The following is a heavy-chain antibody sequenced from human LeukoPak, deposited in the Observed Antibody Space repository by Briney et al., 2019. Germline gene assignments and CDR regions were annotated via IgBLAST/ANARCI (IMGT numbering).Heavy chain of an antibody. V-gene: IGHV4-39*01. D-gene: IGHD6-6*01. Sequence: SETLSLTCTVSGGSISSSSYYWGWIRQPPGKGLEWIGSIYYSGGTYYNPSLKSRVTISVDTSKNQFSLKLSSVTAADTAVYYCARRLSTYSSSPYFDYWGQGTLVTVSS. J-gene: IGHJ4*02. CDR3: ARRLSTYSSSPYFDY. CDR1: GGSISSSSYY. CDR2: IYYSGGT.